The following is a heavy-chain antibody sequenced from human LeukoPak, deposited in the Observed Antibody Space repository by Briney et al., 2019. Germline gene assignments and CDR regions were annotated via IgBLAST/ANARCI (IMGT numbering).Heavy chain of an antibody. D-gene: IGHD6-13*01. V-gene: IGHV3-21*01. CDR2: ISSDSNYI. CDR3: ARSYSSSWRIFDY. Sequence: PGGSLRLSCAASRFTFSSHSMNWVRQAPGKGLEWVSSISSDSNYIYYAASVKDRFTISRDNAKNSLYLQMNSLRAEDTAVYYCARSYSSSWRIFDYWGQGTLVTVSS. J-gene: IGHJ4*02. CDR1: RFTFSSHS.